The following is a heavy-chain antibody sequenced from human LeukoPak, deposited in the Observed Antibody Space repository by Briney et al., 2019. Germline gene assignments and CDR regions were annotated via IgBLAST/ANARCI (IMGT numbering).Heavy chain of an antibody. Sequence: GGSLRLSCAASGFTFSSYSMNWVRQAPGKGLEWVSSISSSSSYIYYADSVKGRFTISRDNAKNSLYLQMNSLRAEDTAVYYCARDRSLVVSSTILYYYGMDVWGQGTTVTVSS. V-gene: IGHV3-21*01. CDR1: GFTFSSYS. CDR3: ARDRSLVVSSTILYYYGMDV. CDR2: ISSSSSYI. J-gene: IGHJ6*02. D-gene: IGHD2-2*01.